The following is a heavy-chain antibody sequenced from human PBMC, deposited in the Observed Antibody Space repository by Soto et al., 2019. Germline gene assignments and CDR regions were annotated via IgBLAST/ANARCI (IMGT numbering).Heavy chain of an antibody. D-gene: IGHD6-19*01. V-gene: IGHV3-9*01. J-gene: IGHJ6*03. CDR2: ISWNSGSI. Sequence: PGGSLRLSCAASGFTFDDYAMHWVRQAPGKGLEWVSGISWNSGSIGYADSVKGRFTISRDNAKNSLYLQMNSLRAEDTAVYYCATSHSSGWYEAPPMDVWGKGTTVTVSS. CDR3: ATSHSSGWYEAPPMDV. CDR1: GFTFDDYA.